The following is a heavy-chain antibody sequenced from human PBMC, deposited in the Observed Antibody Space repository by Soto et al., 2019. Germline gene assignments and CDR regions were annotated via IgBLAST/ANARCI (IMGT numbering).Heavy chain of an antibody. J-gene: IGHJ6*02. CDR3: AASLFYYGMDV. CDR2: IYPGDSDT. V-gene: IGHV5-51*01. CDR1: GYTFTNYW. Sequence: GESLKISCKGSGYTFTNYWIGWVRQMPGKGLEWMGIIYPGDSDTKYNPSFQGQVTISADKSITTTYLQWSSLKASDTAIYYCAASLFYYGMDVWGQGTTVTVSS.